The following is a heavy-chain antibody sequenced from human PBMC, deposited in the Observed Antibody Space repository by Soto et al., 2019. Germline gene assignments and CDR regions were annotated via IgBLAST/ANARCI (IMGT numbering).Heavy chain of an antibody. D-gene: IGHD3-3*01. CDR3: ARGRNFWSGYYPVDY. Sequence: SETPSLTCTVSGGSISSGGYYWSWIRQHPGKGLEWIGYIYYSGSTYYNPSLKSRVTISVDTSKNQFSLKLSSVTAADTAVYYCARGRNFWSGYYPVDYWGQGTLVTVSS. J-gene: IGHJ4*02. V-gene: IGHV4-31*03. CDR2: IYYSGST. CDR1: GGSISSGGYY.